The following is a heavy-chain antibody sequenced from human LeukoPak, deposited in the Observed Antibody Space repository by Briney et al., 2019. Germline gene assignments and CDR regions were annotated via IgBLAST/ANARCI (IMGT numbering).Heavy chain of an antibody. Sequence: GGSLRLSCAASGFTFSSYSMTWVRQAPGKGLEWVSSISSSSSYIYYADSVKGRFTISRDNAKNSLYLQMNSLRAEDTAVYYCARDVTPSWNVVVTAPLGIWGQGTMVTVSS. J-gene: IGHJ3*02. V-gene: IGHV3-21*01. D-gene: IGHD2-21*02. CDR2: ISSSSSYI. CDR3: ARDVTPSWNVVVTAPLGI. CDR1: GFTFSSYS.